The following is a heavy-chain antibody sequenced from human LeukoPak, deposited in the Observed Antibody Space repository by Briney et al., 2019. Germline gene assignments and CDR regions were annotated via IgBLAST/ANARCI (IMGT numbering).Heavy chain of an antibody. J-gene: IGHJ4*02. CDR3: ARSIVATINPDY. V-gene: IGHV4-59*01. Sequence: SETLSLTCTVSGGSISSYYWSWIRQPPGKGLEWIGYIYYSGSTNYIPSLKSRVTISVDTSKNQFSLKLSSVTAADTAVYYCARSIVATINPDYWGQGTLVTVSS. D-gene: IGHD5-12*01. CDR1: GGSISSYY. CDR2: IYYSGST.